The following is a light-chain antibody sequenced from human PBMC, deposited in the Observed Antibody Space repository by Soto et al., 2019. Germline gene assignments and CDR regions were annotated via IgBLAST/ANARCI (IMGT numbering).Light chain of an antibody. Sequence: EIVLTQSPGTLSLSPGERATLSCRASQSVRSNYLAWFQQRPGQAPRLLIYGASSRATGIPDRFSGSGSGTDFTLTISRVEPEDYAVYYCQQYSTSAILTFGPGTKVDIK. CDR1: QSVRSNY. CDR2: GAS. CDR3: QQYSTSAILT. J-gene: IGKJ3*01. V-gene: IGKV3-20*01.